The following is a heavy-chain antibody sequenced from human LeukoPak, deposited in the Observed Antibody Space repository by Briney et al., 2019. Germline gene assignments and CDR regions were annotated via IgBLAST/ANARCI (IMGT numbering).Heavy chain of an antibody. CDR2: ISGGGGST. CDR3: AKDHRHYGSGSYYVRGNDY. D-gene: IGHD3-10*01. CDR1: GFTFSSYA. V-gene: IGHV3-23*01. J-gene: IGHJ4*02. Sequence: GGSLRLSCAASGFTFSSYAMNWVRQAPGKGLEWVSGISGGGGSTYYADAVKGRFTISRDNSKNTLHLQMNSLRAEDTAVYFCAKDHRHYGSGSYYVRGNDYWGQGTLVTVSS.